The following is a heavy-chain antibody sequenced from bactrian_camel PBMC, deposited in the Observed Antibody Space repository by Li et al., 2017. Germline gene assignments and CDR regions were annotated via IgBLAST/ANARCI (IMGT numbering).Heavy chain of an antibody. Sequence: VQLVESGGGSVQSGGSLRLSCAASGDTSRIATRAWFRQATGKEREAVAAIVRGSHTDYHAAVKGRFTISQDTAKNTVYLQMNSLKPEDTAMYYCAADLGRCWSSRPLTPTDFRYWGQGTQVTVS. V-gene: IGHV3S53*01. J-gene: IGHJ6*01. CDR1: GDTSRIAT. CDR2: IVRGSHT. D-gene: IGHD6*01. CDR3: AADLGRCWSSRPLTPTDFRY.